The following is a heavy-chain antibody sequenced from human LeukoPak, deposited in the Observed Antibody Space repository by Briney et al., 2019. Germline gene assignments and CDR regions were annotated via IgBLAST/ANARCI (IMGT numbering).Heavy chain of an antibody. J-gene: IGHJ5*02. D-gene: IGHD3-22*01. Sequence: SVKVSCKASGGTFSSYAISWVRQAPGQGLVWMGRIIPIFGKANYAQKFQGRVTITAVESTSTACMELSSLRSEDTAVYYCARDYYDSSGYYYAPNWFDPWGQGTLVTVSS. CDR3: ARDYYDSSGYYYAPNWFDP. CDR1: GGTFSSYA. CDR2: IIPIFGKA. V-gene: IGHV1-69*15.